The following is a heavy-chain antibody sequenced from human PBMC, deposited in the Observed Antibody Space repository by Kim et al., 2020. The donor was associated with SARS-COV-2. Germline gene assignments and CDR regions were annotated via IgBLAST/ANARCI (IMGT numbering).Heavy chain of an antibody. CDR2: ISAYNGNT. D-gene: IGHD3-16*02. CDR1: GYTFTSYG. Sequence: ASVKVSCKASGYTFTSYGISWVRQAPGQGLEWMGWISAYNGNTNYAQKLQGRVTMTTDTSTSTAYMELRSLRSDDTAVYYCARDTARNYDYVWGSYRSPPPVWGQGTLVTVSS. CDR3: ARDTARNYDYVWGSYRSPPPV. V-gene: IGHV1-18*01. J-gene: IGHJ4*02.